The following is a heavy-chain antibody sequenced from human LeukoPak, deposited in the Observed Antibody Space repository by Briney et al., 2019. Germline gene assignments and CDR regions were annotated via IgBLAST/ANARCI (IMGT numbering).Heavy chain of an antibody. D-gene: IGHD3-16*02. Sequence: SETLSLTCTVSGGSISSGSYYWSWIRQPAGKGLEWIGRIYTSGSTNYNPSLKSRVTISVDTSKNQFSLKLSSVTAADTAVYYCAGRYYDYVWGSYRPDAFDIWGQGTMVTVSS. V-gene: IGHV4-61*02. J-gene: IGHJ3*02. CDR3: AGRYYDYVWGSYRPDAFDI. CDR1: GGSISSGSYY. CDR2: IYTSGST.